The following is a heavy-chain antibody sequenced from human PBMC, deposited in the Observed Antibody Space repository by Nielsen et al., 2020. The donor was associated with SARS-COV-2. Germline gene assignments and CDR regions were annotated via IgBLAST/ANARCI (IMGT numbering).Heavy chain of an antibody. Sequence: ASLQVSCKASGYSFRTFGNSWVRAAPEQGLEWMGLISANTGTTNYAQKVQDRVTMTKDISTDTAYMELRSLRSDDTAVYYCARAYSSGWKLYYYYGMDVWGQGTTVTVSS. CDR3: ARAYSSGWKLYYYYGMDV. D-gene: IGHD6-19*01. CDR2: ISANTGTT. V-gene: IGHV1-18*04. CDR1: GYSFRTFG. J-gene: IGHJ6*02.